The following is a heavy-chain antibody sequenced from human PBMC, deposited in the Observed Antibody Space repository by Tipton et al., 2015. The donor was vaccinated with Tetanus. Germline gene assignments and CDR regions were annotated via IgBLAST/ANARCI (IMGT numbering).Heavy chain of an antibody. V-gene: IGHV5-51*01. CDR3: AGYGTGGYIPH. D-gene: IGHD3/OR15-3a*01. J-gene: IGHJ4*02. CDR1: GFSFTYFW. Sequence: QLVQSGAEVKKPGESLKISCKGSGFSFTYFWIGWVRQMPGKGLEWMGVINVADSDTRYSPSFQGQVIISADKSISTAYLRWSSLKASDSAMYYCAGYGTGGYIPHWGRGALVAVSS. CDR2: INVADSDT.